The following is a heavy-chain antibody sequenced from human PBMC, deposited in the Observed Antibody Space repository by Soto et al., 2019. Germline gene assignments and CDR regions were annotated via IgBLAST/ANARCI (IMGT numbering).Heavy chain of an antibody. Sequence: SVKVSCKASGGTFSSYAISWVRQAPGQGLEWMGGIIPIFGTANYAQKFQGRVTITAXEXXXXAXMXLXXXXSEXTAVYYCARGDWNHPYTWFDPWGQGTLVTVSS. J-gene: IGHJ5*02. CDR1: GGTFSSYA. CDR3: ARGDWNHPYTWFDP. V-gene: IGHV1-69*13. D-gene: IGHD1-1*01. CDR2: IIPIFGTA.